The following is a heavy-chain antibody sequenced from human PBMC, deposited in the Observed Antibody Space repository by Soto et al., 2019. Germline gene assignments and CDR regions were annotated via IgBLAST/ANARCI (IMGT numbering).Heavy chain of an antibody. CDR1: GYTFSMYW. D-gene: IGHD6-13*01. CDR3: ARGMYSGPDSRFDP. J-gene: IGHJ5*02. CDR2: INTDGSST. Sequence: GGSLRLSCAASGYTFSMYWMHWVRQTPGKGLVWVSRINTDGSSTTYADSVKGRFTISRDNTKNTLYLQMNSLRGEDTAVYYCARGMYSGPDSRFDPWGQGTLVTFSS. V-gene: IGHV3-74*01.